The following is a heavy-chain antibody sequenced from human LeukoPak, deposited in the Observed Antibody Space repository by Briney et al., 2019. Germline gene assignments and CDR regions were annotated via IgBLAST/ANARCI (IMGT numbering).Heavy chain of an antibody. CDR2: INAGNGNT. Sequence: EASVKVSYKASGYTFTAYYMHWVRQAPGQRLEWMGWINAGNGNTKYSQKFQGRVTITRDTSASTAYMELSSLRSEDTAVYYCARGEYDFWSGHKNWFDPWGQGTLVTVSS. J-gene: IGHJ5*02. CDR1: GYTFTAYY. CDR3: ARGEYDFWSGHKNWFDP. V-gene: IGHV1-3*01. D-gene: IGHD3-3*01.